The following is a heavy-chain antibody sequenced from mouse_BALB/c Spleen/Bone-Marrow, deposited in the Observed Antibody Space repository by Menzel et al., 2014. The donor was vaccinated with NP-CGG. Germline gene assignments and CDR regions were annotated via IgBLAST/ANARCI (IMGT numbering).Heavy chain of an antibody. Sequence: EVKLMESGGGLVQPGGSLKLSCAASGFDFSRYWMSWVRQAPGKGLEWIGEINSDSSTINYTPSLKDKFIISRDNAQNTLYLQMSKVRSEDTALYYCARLGYYGTFAYWGQGTLVTVSA. CDR3: ARLGYYGTFAY. CDR2: INSDSSTI. CDR1: GFDFSRYW. D-gene: IGHD1-1*01. J-gene: IGHJ3*01. V-gene: IGHV4-1*02.